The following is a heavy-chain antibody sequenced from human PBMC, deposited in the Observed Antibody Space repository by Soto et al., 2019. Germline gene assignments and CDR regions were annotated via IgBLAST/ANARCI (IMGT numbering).Heavy chain of an antibody. CDR3: ARGPNYYDSSGYSDAFDI. CDR1: GYTFTSYD. CDR2: MNPNSGNT. D-gene: IGHD3-22*01. Sequence: GASVKVSCKASGYTFTSYDINWVRQATGQGREWMGWMNPNSGNTGYAQKFQGRVTMTRNTSISTAYMELSSLRSEDTAVYYCARGPNYYDSSGYSDAFDIWGQGXMVTVSS. J-gene: IGHJ3*02. V-gene: IGHV1-8*01.